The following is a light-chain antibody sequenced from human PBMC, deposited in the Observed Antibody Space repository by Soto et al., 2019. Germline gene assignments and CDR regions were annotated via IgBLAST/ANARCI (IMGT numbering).Light chain of an antibody. J-gene: IGKJ5*01. Sequence: DIQMTQSPSTLSASVGERVTITCRASQSVSNWLAWYQQKPGKAPKLLIYDVSSLESGVPSRFSGSGSGTDFTLTISSLQPEDFATYYCQQSYSTPITFGQGTRLEIK. V-gene: IGKV1-5*01. CDR2: DVS. CDR1: QSVSNW. CDR3: QQSYSTPIT.